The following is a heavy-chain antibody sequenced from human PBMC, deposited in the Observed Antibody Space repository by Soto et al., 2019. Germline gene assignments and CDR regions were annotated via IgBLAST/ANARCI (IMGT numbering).Heavy chain of an antibody. D-gene: IGHD3-22*01. Sequence: ASVKVSCKASGYTFTSYAMHRVRQAPGQRLEWMGWINAGNGNTKYYQKFQGRVTITRDTSASTAYMELSSMRSADTAVYYCARVLYYYNSSGYYDNWGQGTLVTVSS. CDR2: INAGNGNT. J-gene: IGHJ4*02. CDR3: ARVLYYYNSSGYYDN. CDR1: GYTFTSYA. V-gene: IGHV1-3*01.